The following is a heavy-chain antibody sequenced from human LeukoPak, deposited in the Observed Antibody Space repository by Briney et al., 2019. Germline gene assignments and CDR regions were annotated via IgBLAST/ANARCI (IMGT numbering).Heavy chain of an antibody. CDR1: GGSISSSSNY. J-gene: IGHJ4*02. CDR3: AREGSSSLDY. Sequence: KPSETLSLTCTVSGGSISSSSNYWGWIRQPPGKGLEWIGSIYYSGSTYYNPSLKSRVTISVDTSKNQFSLKLSSVTAADTAVYYCAREGSSSLDYWGQGTLVTVSS. D-gene: IGHD6-13*01. V-gene: IGHV4-39*07. CDR2: IYYSGST.